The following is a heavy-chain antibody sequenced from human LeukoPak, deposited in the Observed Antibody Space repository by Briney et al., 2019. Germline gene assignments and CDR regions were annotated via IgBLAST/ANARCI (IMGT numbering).Heavy chain of an antibody. J-gene: IGHJ2*01. CDR3: AREHSHSNWFFDL. V-gene: IGHV3-30*03. CDR1: GFTFSDYG. D-gene: IGHD4-11*01. Sequence: GGSLRLSCVASGFTFSDYGIQWVRQAPGKGLEWVAVVAKDGGHKVYSDSVKGRPSISRDNSKNTAFLQVDSLRTEDAAVYFCAREHSHSNWFFDLWGPGTPVTVSS. CDR2: VAKDGGHK.